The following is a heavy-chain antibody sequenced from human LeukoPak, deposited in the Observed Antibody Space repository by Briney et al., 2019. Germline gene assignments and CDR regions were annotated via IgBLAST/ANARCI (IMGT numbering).Heavy chain of an antibody. Sequence: GGSLRLSCAASGFTFSSYAMSWVRQAPGKGLEWGSAISGSGGSTYYADSVKGRFTISRDNSKNTLYLQMNSLRAEDTAVYYCAKTYYSNYVGYFDYWGQGTLVTVSS. CDR2: ISGSGGST. CDR1: GFTFSSYA. CDR3: AKTYYSNYVGYFDY. J-gene: IGHJ4*02. V-gene: IGHV3-23*01. D-gene: IGHD4-11*01.